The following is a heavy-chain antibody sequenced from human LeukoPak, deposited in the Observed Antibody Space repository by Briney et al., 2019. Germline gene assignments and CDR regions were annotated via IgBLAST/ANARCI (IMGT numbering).Heavy chain of an antibody. CDR2: IIPIFGTA. D-gene: IGHD1-14*01. J-gene: IGHJ6*03. Sequence: ASVKVSCKASGGTFSSYAISWVRQAPGQGLEWMGGIIPIFGTANYAQKFQGRVTITTDESTSTAYMELSSLRSEDTAVYYCARGYSGIKGYYYYMDVWGKGTTVTVSS. CDR1: GGTFSSYA. CDR3: ARGYSGIKGYYYYMDV. V-gene: IGHV1-69*05.